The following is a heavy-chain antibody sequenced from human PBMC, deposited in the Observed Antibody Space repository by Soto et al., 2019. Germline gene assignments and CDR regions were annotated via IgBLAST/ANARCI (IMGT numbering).Heavy chain of an antibody. CDR2: ISSSSSYI. V-gene: IGHV3-21*04. CDR3: ARQPQFWSGLDYYYYYMDV. J-gene: IGHJ6*03. Sequence: EVQLVESGGGLVKPGGSLRLSCAASGFTFSSYSMNWVRQAPGKGLVWVSSISSSSSYIYYADSVKGRFTISRDNAKNSLYLQMNRLRGEETAVYYCARQPQFWSGLDYYYYYMDVCGKGTTVTVSS. D-gene: IGHD3-3*01. CDR1: GFTFSSYS.